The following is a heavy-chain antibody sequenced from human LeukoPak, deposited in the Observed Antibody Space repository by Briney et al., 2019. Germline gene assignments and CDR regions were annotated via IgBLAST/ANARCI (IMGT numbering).Heavy chain of an antibody. D-gene: IGHD3-16*01. CDR1: GGSISSYF. CDR3: ARDLGWGSPVAC. CDR2: IYGGGSTTYNPSP. J-gene: IGHJ4*02. Sequence: PSETLSLTCIVSGGSISSYFWNWIRQPAGKGLEWIGKIYGGGSTTYNPSPNYNPSLKSRVTMSMDTSNNEFSLSLTSVTAADTAVYYCARDLGWGSPVACWGQGTPVTVSS. V-gene: IGHV4-4*07.